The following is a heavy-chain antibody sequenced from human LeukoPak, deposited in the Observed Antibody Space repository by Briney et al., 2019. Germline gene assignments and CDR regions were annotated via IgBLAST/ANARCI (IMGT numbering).Heavy chain of an antibody. D-gene: IGHD2-15*01. J-gene: IGHJ6*03. V-gene: IGHV3-9*01. Sequence: PGGSLRLSCAASGFTFDDYAMHWVRQAPGKGLEWVSGISWNSGSIGYADSVKGRFTISRDNAKNSLYLQMNSLRAEDTAVYYCARDPVGAAQDYMDVWGKGTTVTISS. CDR1: GFTFDDYA. CDR2: ISWNSGSI. CDR3: ARDPVGAAQDYMDV.